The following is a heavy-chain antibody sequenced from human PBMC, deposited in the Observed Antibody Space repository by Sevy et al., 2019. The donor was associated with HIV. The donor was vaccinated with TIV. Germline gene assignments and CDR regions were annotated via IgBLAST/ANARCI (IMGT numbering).Heavy chain of an antibody. CDR3: ARHAREAWRGSGVYYNVTDGFDT. CDR1: GFNIADYY. Sequence: GGSLRLSCTGSGFNIADYYMTWVRQAPGKGLDWVGFIITKNHGGTPEYGASVKGRFTISRDDSKNTIYLQMHSLKTEDTGIYYCARHAREAWRGSGVYYNVTDGFDTWGQGTLVTVSS. D-gene: IGHD3-10*01. J-gene: IGHJ5*02. CDR2: IITKNHGGTP. V-gene: IGHV3-49*04.